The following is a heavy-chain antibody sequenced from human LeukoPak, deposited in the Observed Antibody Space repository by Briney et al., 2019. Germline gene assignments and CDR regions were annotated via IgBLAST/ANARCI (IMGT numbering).Heavy chain of an antibody. CDR1: GFTFSSCN. CDR2: ISGSSATI. V-gene: IGHV3-48*04. J-gene: IGHJ4*02. Sequence: GGSLRLSCAASGFTFSSCNMNWVRQAPGKGLEYISYISGSSATIYYPDSVKGRLTISRDNSRNSLYLQMSSLRAEDTAVYYCATSGFSYGHYFDYWGQGALVTVSS. D-gene: IGHD5-18*01. CDR3: ATSGFSYGHYFDY.